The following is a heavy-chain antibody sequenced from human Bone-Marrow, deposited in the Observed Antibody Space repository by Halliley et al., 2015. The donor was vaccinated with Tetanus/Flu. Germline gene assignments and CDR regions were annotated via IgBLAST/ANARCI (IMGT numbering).Heavy chain of an antibody. V-gene: IGHV4-4*02. D-gene: IGHD3-22*01. CDR2: IYHGGST. Sequence: LGWIGEIYHGGSTNSTPSLKIRVPISVDKSKTQFSRKLSSVTAADTAVYYCARDNDSTGYQDYWGQGTLVTVSS. J-gene: IGHJ4*02. CDR3: ARDNDSTGYQDY.